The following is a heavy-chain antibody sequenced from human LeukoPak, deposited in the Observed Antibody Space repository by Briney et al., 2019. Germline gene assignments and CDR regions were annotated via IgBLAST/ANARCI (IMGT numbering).Heavy chain of an antibody. Sequence: SSETLSLTCAASRCSISSYYWSWIRQPPGKGLEWIGYIYYSGSTNYNSSLQSRVTISVDTSKNQFSLKLSSVTAADTAVYYCARVWGYSGYDLWGQGTLVTVSS. CDR3: ARVWGYSGYDL. D-gene: IGHD5-12*01. CDR1: RCSISSYY. CDR2: IYYSGST. V-gene: IGHV4-59*01. J-gene: IGHJ4*02.